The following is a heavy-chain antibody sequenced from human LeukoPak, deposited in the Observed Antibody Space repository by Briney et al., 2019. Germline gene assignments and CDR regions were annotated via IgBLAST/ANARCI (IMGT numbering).Heavy chain of an antibody. CDR2: IYPGDSDT. CDR1: GYSFTSYW. Sequence: GESLQISCQASGYSFTSYWIGWVRQMPGKGLEYMGIIYPGDSDTKYSPSFQGQITISADTSISTAYLQWSSLKASDTAMYFCASRVGAGSYLNEYWGQGTLVTVSS. CDR3: ASRVGAGSYLNEY. V-gene: IGHV5-51*01. D-gene: IGHD1-26*01. J-gene: IGHJ4*02.